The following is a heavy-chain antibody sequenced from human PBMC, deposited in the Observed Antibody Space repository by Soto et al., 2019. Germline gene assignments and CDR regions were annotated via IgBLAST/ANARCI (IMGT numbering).Heavy chain of an antibody. J-gene: IGHJ4*02. CDR3: ARALDYGDYEKFYY. D-gene: IGHD4-17*01. CDR2: VYYTGST. Sequence: QVQLQESGPGLVKPSETLSLSCSVSGGSVSGYYWSWIRQPPGKGLEWIGYVYYTGSTNYNPSLKSRVTISIDTSKNQFSLKLSSMTAADTAVYYCARALDYGDYEKFYYWGQGTPVTVSS. CDR1: GGSVSGYY. V-gene: IGHV4-59*02.